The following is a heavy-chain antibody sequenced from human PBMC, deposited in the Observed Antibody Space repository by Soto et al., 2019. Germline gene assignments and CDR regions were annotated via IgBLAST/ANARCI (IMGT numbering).Heavy chain of an antibody. D-gene: IGHD6-19*01. CDR2: ISGSGGST. V-gene: IGHV3-23*01. CDR1: GFTFSSYA. Sequence: EVQLLESGGGLVQPGGSLRLSCAASGFTFSSYAMSWVRQAPGKGLEWVSAISGSGGSTSYADSVKGRFTISRDNSKNPLYPQRNSLRAEDTGVYYCARRSSGWYFDYWGQGTLVTVSS. CDR3: ARRSSGWYFDY. J-gene: IGHJ4*02.